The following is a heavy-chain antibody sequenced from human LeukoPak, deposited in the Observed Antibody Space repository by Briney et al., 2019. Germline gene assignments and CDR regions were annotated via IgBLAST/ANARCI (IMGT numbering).Heavy chain of an antibody. V-gene: IGHV1-18*01. J-gene: IGHJ6*02. CDR2: ISAYNGNT. D-gene: IGHD2-15*01. Sequence: ASVKVSCKASGYTFTSYGISWVRQAPGQGLEWMGWISAYNGNTNYAQKLQGRVTMTTDTSTSTAYMELRSLRSDDTAVYYCARDRRVVAANYGMDVWGQGTTVTVSS. CDR1: GYTFTSYG. CDR3: ARDRRVVAANYGMDV.